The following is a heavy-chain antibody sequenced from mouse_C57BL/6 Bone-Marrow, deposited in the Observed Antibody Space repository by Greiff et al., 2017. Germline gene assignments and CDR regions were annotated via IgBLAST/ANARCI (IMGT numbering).Heavy chain of an antibody. V-gene: IGHV14-3*01. CDR3: ARCPFYYGSSYRYFDV. D-gene: IGHD1-1*01. CDR1: GFNIKNSY. Sequence: VHVKQSVAELVRPGASVKLSCTASGFNIKNSYMPWVKQRPEQGLEWIGRIDPANGNTKYAPKFQGKATITADTSSNTAYLQLSSLTSEDTAIYYCARCPFYYGSSYRYFDVWGTGTTVTVSS. CDR2: IDPANGNT. J-gene: IGHJ1*03.